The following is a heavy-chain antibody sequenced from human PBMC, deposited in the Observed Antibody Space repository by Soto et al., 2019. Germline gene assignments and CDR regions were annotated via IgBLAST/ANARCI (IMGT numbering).Heavy chain of an antibody. D-gene: IGHD3-3*01. Sequence: GGSLRLSCAASGFTFSSYSMNWVRQAPGKGLEWVSSISSSSSYIYYADSVKGRFTISRDNAKNSLYLQMNSLRAEDTAVYYCARDEGDVLEVWLLYRYHYYGMDVWGQGTTVTVSS. CDR3: ARDEGDVLEVWLLYRYHYYGMDV. V-gene: IGHV3-21*01. CDR1: GFTFSSYS. J-gene: IGHJ6*02. CDR2: ISSSSSYI.